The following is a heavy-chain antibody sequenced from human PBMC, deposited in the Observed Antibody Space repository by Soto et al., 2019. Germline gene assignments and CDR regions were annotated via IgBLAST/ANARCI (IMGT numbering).Heavy chain of an antibody. J-gene: IGHJ6*02. V-gene: IGHV3-23*01. CDR3: ARIRGYGYGLDV. D-gene: IGHD5-12*01. CDR2: ITGTGGNT. CDR1: GFPLSTYG. Sequence: EVQLLDSGGGLVQPGGSLRLSCAASGFPLSTYGMTWVRQAPGKGLEWVSAITGTGGNTYYVDSVKGRFTSSRDNSKTMLYLQMHSLRVEDTAVYYCARIRGYGYGLDVWGQGTTVTVSS.